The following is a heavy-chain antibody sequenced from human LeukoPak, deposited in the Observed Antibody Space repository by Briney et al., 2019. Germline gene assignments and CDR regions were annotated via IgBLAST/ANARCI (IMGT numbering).Heavy chain of an antibody. V-gene: IGHV4-30-2*01. CDR2: IYHSGST. J-gene: IGHJ4*02. Sequence: ASQTLSLTCTVSGGSISSGGYYWSWIRQPPGKGLEWIGYIYHSGSTYYNPSLKSRVTISVDRSKNQFSLKLSSVTAADTAVYYCAIRRTRYRPFDYWGQGTLVTVSS. CDR3: AIRRTRYRPFDY. CDR1: GGSISSGGYY. D-gene: IGHD5-18*01.